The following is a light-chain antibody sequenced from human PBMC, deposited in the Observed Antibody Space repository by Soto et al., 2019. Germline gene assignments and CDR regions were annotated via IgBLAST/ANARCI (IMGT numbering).Light chain of an antibody. V-gene: IGLV2-14*01. CDR2: EVS. CDR1: SSDVGSYNY. J-gene: IGLJ1*01. CDR3: SSNTSSSTLV. Sequence: QSVLTQPASVSGSPGQSITISCTGTSSDVGSYNYVSWYQQHPGKAPKLMICEVSNRPSGVSNRFSDSKSGNTASLTISGLQAEDEADYYCSSNTSSSTLVFGTGTQVTVL.